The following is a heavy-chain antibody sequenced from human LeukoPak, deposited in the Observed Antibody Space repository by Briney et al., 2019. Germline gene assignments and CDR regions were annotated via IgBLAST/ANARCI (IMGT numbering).Heavy chain of an antibody. J-gene: IGHJ4*02. D-gene: IGHD3-3*01. Sequence: ASVKVSCKASGYTFTGYYMHWVRQAPGQGLEWMGWINPNSGGTNYAQKFQGRVTMTRDTSISTAYMELSRPRSDDTAVYYCASGGITIFGVVIPNPDYWGQGTLVTVSS. CDR3: ASGGITIFGVVIPNPDY. CDR1: GYTFTGYY. CDR2: INPNSGGT. V-gene: IGHV1-2*02.